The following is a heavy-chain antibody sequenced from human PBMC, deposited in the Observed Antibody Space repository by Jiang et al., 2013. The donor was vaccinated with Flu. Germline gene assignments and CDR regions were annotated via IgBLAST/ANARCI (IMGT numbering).Heavy chain of an antibody. V-gene: IGHV3-30*02. D-gene: IGHD3-10*01. J-gene: IGHJ1*01. CDR2: IRYDGSNK. CDR1: GFTFSSYG. CDR3: ADEHVLLAEYFQH. Sequence: VQLVESGGGVVQPGGSLRLSCAASGFTFSSYGMHWVRQAPGKGLEWVAFIRYDGSNKYYADSVKGRFTISRDNSKNTLYLQMNSLRAEDTAVYYCADEHVLLAEYFQHWGQGTLVTVSS.